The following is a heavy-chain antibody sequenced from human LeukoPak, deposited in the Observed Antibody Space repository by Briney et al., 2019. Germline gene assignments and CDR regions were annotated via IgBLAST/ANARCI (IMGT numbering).Heavy chain of an antibody. V-gene: IGHV1-2*06. CDR1: GYTFTGYY. J-gene: IGHJ5*02. Sequence: ASVKVSCKASGYTFTGYYIHWVRQAPGQGLEWMGRINPNSGGTNYAQKVQGRVTMTRDTSISTAYMELSRLRSDDTAVYYCARGEYSYGPFDPWGQGTLVTVSS. D-gene: IGHD5-18*01. CDR2: INPNSGGT. CDR3: ARGEYSYGPFDP.